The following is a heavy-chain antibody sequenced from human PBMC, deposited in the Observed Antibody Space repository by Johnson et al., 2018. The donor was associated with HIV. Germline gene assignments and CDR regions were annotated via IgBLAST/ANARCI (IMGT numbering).Heavy chain of an antibody. CDR3: AKDEALGWELDPDAFDI. CDR2: IRYDGSNK. Sequence: QVQLVESGGGVVQPGKSLRLSCSASRFTFSSYGMHWVRQAPGKGLEWVAFIRYDGSNKYYADSVKGRFTISRDNSKNPLYLQMNSLRAEDTAVYYCAKDEALGWELDPDAFDIWGQGTMVTVSS. V-gene: IGHV3-30*02. CDR1: RFTFSSYG. D-gene: IGHD1-26*01. J-gene: IGHJ3*02.